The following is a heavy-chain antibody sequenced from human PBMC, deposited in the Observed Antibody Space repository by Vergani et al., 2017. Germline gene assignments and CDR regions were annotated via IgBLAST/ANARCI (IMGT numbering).Heavy chain of an antibody. D-gene: IGHD1-26*01. CDR2: IRSKAYGGTT. CDR1: GFTFGDYA. CDR3: TREPQWERNRYGFDD. V-gene: IGHV3-49*04. J-gene: IGHJ4*02. Sequence: EVQLVESGGGLVQPGRSLRLSCTASGFTFGDYAMSWVRQAPGKGLEWVGFIRSKAYGGTTEYAASVKGRFTISRDDSKSIAYLQMNSLKTEDTAVYYCTREPQWERNRYGFDDWGQGTLVTVSS.